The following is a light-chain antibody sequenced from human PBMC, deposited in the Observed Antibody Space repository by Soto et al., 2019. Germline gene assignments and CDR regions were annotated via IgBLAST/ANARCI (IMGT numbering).Light chain of an antibody. V-gene: IGKV1-5*03. Sequence: DIQLTQSPSTLSASVGDRVTITCRASQDINGWLAWYRQKPGKAPNLLIYEASTLHSGVPSRFSGSGSGTDFTLTISSLQPDDSATYYCQQYNSDPHTFVQGTKVDIK. CDR2: EAS. CDR3: QQYNSDPHT. CDR1: QDINGW. J-gene: IGKJ2*01.